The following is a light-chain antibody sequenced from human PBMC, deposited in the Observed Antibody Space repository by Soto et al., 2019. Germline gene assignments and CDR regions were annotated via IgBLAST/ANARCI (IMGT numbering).Light chain of an antibody. J-gene: IGKJ1*01. CDR3: QLYNTYSRT. V-gene: IGKV3D-15*01. CDR1: QSVNNN. CDR2: GAS. Sequence: ETLMTQSPATLSVSPGERATLSCRASQSVNNNLAWYQQKLGQAPRLLIYGASNRATSIPDRFSGSGSGTEFTLTISSLQPDDFATYYCQLYNTYSRTFGQGTKVDIK.